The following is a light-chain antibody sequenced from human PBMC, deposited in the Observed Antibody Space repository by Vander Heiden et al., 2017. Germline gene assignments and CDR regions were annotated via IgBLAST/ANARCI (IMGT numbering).Light chain of an antibody. CDR3: AAWDNTLNGVI. J-gene: IGLJ2*01. Sequence: SVLSPHPSASQAPGQRVSSACSGSSSNIGTYTVNWYQHLPGTAPKLLLDRSIQRPSGVPDRFSGCNTGTSASLAISGLQSDDEADYYCAAWDNTLNGVIFGGGTKLTVL. CDR2: RSI. CDR1: SSNIGTYT. V-gene: IGLV1-44*01.